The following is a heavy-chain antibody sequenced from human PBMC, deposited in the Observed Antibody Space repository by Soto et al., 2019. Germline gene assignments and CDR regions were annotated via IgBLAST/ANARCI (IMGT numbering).Heavy chain of an antibody. CDR3: ARSPASSTAANYYYYGMDV. CDR1: GGTFSSYA. Sequence: ASVKVSCKASGGTFSSYAISWVRQAPGQGLEWMGGIIPIFGTANYAQKFQGRVTITADESTSTAYMELSSLRSGDTAVYYCARSPASSTAANYYYYGMDVWGQGTTVTVSS. CDR2: IIPIFGTA. V-gene: IGHV1-69*13. D-gene: IGHD2-2*01. J-gene: IGHJ6*02.